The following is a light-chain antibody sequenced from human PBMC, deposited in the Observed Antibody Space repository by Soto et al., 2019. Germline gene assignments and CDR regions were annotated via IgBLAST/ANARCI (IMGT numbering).Light chain of an antibody. J-gene: IGLJ2*01. V-gene: IGLV4-69*01. Sequence: QSALTQPPSASASLGASVKLTCTLSSGHSSYAIAWHQQQPEKGPRYLMKVHTDGSHSKGDGIPDRFSGSSSGAERYLTISSLQSEDEADYYCQTWDTGIVVFGGGTKLTVL. CDR1: SGHSSYA. CDR2: VHTDGSH. CDR3: QTWDTGIVV.